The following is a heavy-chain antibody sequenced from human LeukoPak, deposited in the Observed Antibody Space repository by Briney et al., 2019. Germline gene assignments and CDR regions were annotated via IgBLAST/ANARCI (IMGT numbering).Heavy chain of an antibody. V-gene: IGHV4-61*01. CDR1: GYSISSGYY. J-gene: IGHJ4*02. CDR3: ARESGGGPFDY. CDR2: IYYSGST. D-gene: IGHD3-16*01. Sequence: SETLSLTCTVSGYSISSGYYWGWIRQPPGKGLEWIGYIYYSGSTNYNPSLKSRVTISVDTSKNQFSLKLSSVTAADTAVYYCARESGGGPFDYWGQGTPVTVSS.